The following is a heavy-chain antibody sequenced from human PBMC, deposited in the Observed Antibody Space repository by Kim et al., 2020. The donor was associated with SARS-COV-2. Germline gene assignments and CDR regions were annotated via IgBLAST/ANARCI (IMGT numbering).Heavy chain of an antibody. Sequence: SETLSLTCTVSGGSISSYYWSWIRQPPGKGLEWIGYIYYSGSTNYNPSLKSRVTISVDTSKNQFSLKLSSVTAADTAVYYCARQGMAICSGGSCYSWYFDLWGRGTLVTVSS. J-gene: IGHJ2*01. D-gene: IGHD2-15*01. V-gene: IGHV4-59*08. CDR2: IYYSGST. CDR1: GGSISSYY. CDR3: ARQGMAICSGGSCYSWYFDL.